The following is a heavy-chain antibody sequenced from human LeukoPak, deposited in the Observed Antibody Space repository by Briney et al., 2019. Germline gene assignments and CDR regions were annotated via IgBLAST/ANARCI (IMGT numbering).Heavy chain of an antibody. CDR3: ARGDGVYIY. CDR1: GFNFTNYN. D-gene: IGHD4-17*01. Sequence: PGGSLRLSCAASGFNFTNYNMNWVRQAPGKGLEWVSSIHSSSGSIYYADSLKGRFTISGDNAKNSLYLQMNSLRAEDTAVYYCARGDGVYIYWGQGTLVTVSS. J-gene: IGHJ4*02. V-gene: IGHV3-21*01. CDR2: IHSSSGSI.